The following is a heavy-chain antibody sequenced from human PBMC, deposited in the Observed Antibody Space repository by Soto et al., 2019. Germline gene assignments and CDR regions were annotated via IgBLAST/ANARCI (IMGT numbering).Heavy chain of an antibody. Sequence: QVQLVESGGGVVQPGRSLRLSCAASGFTFSSYGMHWVRQAPGKGLEWLSLISSDGSIQYYADSVTGRFTTSRDNSKSNLFLQMSSLKSEDTAGYDCEKGRQFSGRTLAVSWGQGTLVAVSS. CDR3: EKGRQFSGRTLAVS. J-gene: IGHJ5*02. V-gene: IGHV3-30*18. CDR2: ISSDGSIQ. D-gene: IGHD1-26*01. CDR1: GFTFSSYG.